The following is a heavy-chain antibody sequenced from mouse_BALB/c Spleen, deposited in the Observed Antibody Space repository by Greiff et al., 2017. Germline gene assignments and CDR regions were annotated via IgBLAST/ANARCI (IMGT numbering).Heavy chain of an antibody. CDR3: ARNWNGNYLNAMDY. J-gene: IGHJ4*01. V-gene: IGHV2-2*02. Sequence: QVQLKESGPGLVQPSQSLSITCTVSGFSLTSYGVHWVRQSPGKGLEWLGVIWSGGSTDYNAAFISRLSISKDNSKSQVFFKMNSLQANDTAIYYCARNWNGNYLNAMDYWGQGTSVTVSS. D-gene: IGHD2-1*01. CDR1: GFSLTSYG. CDR2: IWSGGST.